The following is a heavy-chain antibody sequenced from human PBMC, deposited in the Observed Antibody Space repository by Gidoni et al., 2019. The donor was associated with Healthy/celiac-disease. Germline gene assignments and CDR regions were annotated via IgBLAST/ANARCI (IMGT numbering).Heavy chain of an antibody. CDR2: IKSKTDGGTT. CDR3: TTDLKYSGSYHDRAGP. Sequence: EVQLVESGGGLVKPGGSLRLSCAASGFTFSTAWMSWVRQAPGKGLEWVGRIKSKTDGGTTDYAAPVKGRFTISRDDSKNTLYLQMNSLKTEDTAVYYCTTDLKYSGSYHDRAGPWGQGTLVTVSS. J-gene: IGHJ5*02. D-gene: IGHD1-26*01. V-gene: IGHV3-15*01. CDR1: GFTFSTAW.